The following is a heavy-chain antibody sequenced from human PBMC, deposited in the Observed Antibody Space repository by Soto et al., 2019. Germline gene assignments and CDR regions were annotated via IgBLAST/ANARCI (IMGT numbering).Heavy chain of an antibody. CDR3: ARGVKYGAYSRWFDP. CDR2: MNPNSGNT. V-gene: IGHV1-8*01. J-gene: IGHJ5*02. CDR1: GYTFTSYD. Sequence: QVQLGQCGAEVKKPGASVKVSCKASGYTFTSYDINWVRQATGQGLEYLGWMNPNSGNTGYVQKFQGRVTMTRDTSISTAYMELSSLRSEDTAVYFCARGVKYGAYSRWFDPWGQGTLVTVSS. D-gene: IGHD4-17*01.